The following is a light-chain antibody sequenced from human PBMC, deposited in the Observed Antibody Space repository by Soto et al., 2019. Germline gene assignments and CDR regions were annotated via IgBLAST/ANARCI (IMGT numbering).Light chain of an antibody. J-gene: IGLJ1*01. Sequence: QSVLTQPASVSGSPGQSITISCTGTSSDVGGYNYVSWYQQHPGKAPKLMIYDVSNRPSGVSNRFSGSKSANTASLTISGLQAEDEADYYCSSYTSSSTRVFGTRTKLTVL. V-gene: IGLV2-14*01. CDR3: SSYTSSSTRV. CDR2: DVS. CDR1: SSDVGGYNY.